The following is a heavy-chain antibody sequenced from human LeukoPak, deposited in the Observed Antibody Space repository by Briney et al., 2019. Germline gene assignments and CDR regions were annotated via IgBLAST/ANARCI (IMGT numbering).Heavy chain of an antibody. Sequence: SETLSLTCAVYGGSFSGYYWSWIRQPPGKGLEWIGEINHSGSTNYNSSLKSRVTISVDTSKNQFSLKLNSVTAADTAVYYCARAEGSGSGAYTLDYWGQGILVTVSS. V-gene: IGHV4-34*01. CDR2: INHSGST. J-gene: IGHJ4*02. CDR1: GGSFSGYY. CDR3: ARAEGSGSGAYTLDY. D-gene: IGHD3-10*01.